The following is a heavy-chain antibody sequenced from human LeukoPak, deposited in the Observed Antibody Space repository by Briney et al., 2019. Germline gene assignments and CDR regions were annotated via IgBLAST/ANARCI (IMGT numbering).Heavy chain of an antibody. Sequence: GASVKVSCTPSGYTFTNYYIHWVRQAPGQGLEWMGRIDPNTGGTKSAKNFQGRVTMTRDTSISTAYMALSGLRSDDTAVYYCASLYDIVGTTVDYWGQGTLVTVSS. D-gene: IGHD1-26*01. CDR2: IDPNTGGT. CDR1: GYTFTNYY. J-gene: IGHJ4*02. CDR3: ASLYDIVGTTVDY. V-gene: IGHV1-2*06.